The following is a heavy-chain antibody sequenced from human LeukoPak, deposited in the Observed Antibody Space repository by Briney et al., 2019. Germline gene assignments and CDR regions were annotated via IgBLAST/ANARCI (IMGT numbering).Heavy chain of an antibody. J-gene: IGHJ4*02. D-gene: IGHD5-24*01. V-gene: IGHV3-74*01. CDR1: GFTFSRYW. CDR3: ASGMAGYFDL. Sequence: GGSLRLSCAASGFTFSRYWMYWVRQAPAKGLVWVSRISSDGSSTSYADSVKGRFTISRDNAKNTVYLQMNSLRAEDTAVYYCASGMAGYFDLWGQGTLVTVSS. CDR2: ISSDGSST.